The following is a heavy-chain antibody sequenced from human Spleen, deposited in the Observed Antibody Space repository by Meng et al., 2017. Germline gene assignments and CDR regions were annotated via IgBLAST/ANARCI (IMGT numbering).Heavy chain of an antibody. CDR3: ARGPITETHDFDS. D-gene: IGHD4-17*01. V-gene: IGHV4-34*01. CDR2: IKHSGST. J-gene: IGHJ4*01. Sequence: GSLRLSCAVYGGSLSGYYWSWIRQPPGRGLEWIGQIKHSGSTIYNPSLKSRVTISLDTSNNHFSLKFNSVTAADTAVYFCARGPITETHDFDSWGQGTLVTVSS. CDR1: GGSLSGYY.